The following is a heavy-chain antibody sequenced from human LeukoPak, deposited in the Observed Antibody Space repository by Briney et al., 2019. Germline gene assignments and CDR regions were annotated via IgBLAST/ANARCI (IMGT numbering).Heavy chain of an antibody. CDR3: ARDLDEWEPGDY. V-gene: IGHV3-21*01. CDR1: GFTFSSYS. D-gene: IGHD1-26*01. Sequence: GGSLRLSCAASGFTFSSYSMNWVRQAPGKGLEWVSSISSSSSYIYYADSVKGRFTISRDNAKNSLYLQMNSLRAEDTAVYYCARDLDEWEPGDYWGQGTLVTVSS. CDR2: ISSSSSYI. J-gene: IGHJ4*02.